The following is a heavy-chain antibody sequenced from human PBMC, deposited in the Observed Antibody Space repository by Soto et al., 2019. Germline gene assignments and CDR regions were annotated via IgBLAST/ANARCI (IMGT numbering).Heavy chain of an antibody. CDR1: GFTFSSYS. J-gene: IGHJ4*02. CDR2: ISSSSNTI. D-gene: IGHD5-18*01. Sequence: EVQLVESGGGLVQPGGSLRLSCAASGFTFSSYSMDWVRQAPGKGLEWVSYISSSSNTIYYADSVKGRFTISRDNAKNSLYLQMISLRYEDTAVYYCARAGRGYSYGYFDYWGQGTLVTVSS. CDR3: ARAGRGYSYGYFDY. V-gene: IGHV3-48*02.